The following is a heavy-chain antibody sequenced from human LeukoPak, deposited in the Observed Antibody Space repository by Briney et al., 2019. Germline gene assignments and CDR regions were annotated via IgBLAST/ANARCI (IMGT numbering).Heavy chain of an antibody. J-gene: IGHJ3*02. CDR3: ARADSSGRGAFDI. D-gene: IGHD6-25*01. Sequence: PGGSLRLSCAASGFTFSSYSMNWVRQAPGKGLEWVSSISSSSYIYYADSVKGRFTISRDNAKDSLYLQMNSLRAEDTAVYYCARADSSGRGAFDIWGQGTMVTVSS. CDR2: ISSSSYI. CDR1: GFTFSSYS. V-gene: IGHV3-21*01.